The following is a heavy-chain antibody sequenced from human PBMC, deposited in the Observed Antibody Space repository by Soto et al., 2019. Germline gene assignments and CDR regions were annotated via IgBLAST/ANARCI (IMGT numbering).Heavy chain of an antibody. V-gene: IGHV4-30-4*01. CDR2: ISYSGTT. CDR1: GGSISSGNYY. J-gene: IGHJ4*02. D-gene: IGHD4-17*01. CDR3: ATMGTPVTGLYYFDY. Sequence: PSETLSLTCTVSGGSISSGNYYWSWIRQPPGKGLEWIGFISYSGTTHYSASLRSRASISVDTSKNQFSLDLSSVTAADTAVYYCATMGTPVTGLYYFDYWGQGTLVTVSS.